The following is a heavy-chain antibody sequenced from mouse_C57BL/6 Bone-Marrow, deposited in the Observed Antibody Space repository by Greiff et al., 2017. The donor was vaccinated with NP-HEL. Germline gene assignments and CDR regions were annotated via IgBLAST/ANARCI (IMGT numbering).Heavy chain of an antibody. V-gene: IGHV5-6*01. CDR3: SRHGSGFSY. Sequence: EVMLVESGGDLVKPGGSLKLSCAASGFTFSSSGMSWVRQTPDKRLEWVAAISSGGSYTYYLESVRGRFTIARDNAKNTLYLQMSRLKSEDTAMYYCSRHGSGFSYWGQGTTLTVSS. D-gene: IGHD1-2*01. CDR1: GFTFSSSG. CDR2: ISSGGSYT. J-gene: IGHJ2*01.